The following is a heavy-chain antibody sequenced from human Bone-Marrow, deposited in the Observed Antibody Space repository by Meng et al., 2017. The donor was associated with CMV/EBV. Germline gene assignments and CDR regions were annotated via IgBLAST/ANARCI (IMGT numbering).Heavy chain of an antibody. D-gene: IGHD3-22*01. Sequence: SLKISCAASGFTFDDYAMHWVRQAPGKGLEWVSSISWNSSIIGYADSVKGRFTISRDNAKNSLYLQMDSLRAEDTALYYCAKDIDSSGYYVHYWGQGTLVTVSS. CDR1: GFTFDDYA. CDR3: AKDIDSSGYYVHY. V-gene: IGHV3-9*01. J-gene: IGHJ4*02. CDR2: ISWNSSII.